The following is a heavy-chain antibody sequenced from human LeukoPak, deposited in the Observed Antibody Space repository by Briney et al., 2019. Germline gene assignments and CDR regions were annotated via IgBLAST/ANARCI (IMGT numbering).Heavy chain of an antibody. Sequence: SETLSLTCTVSGVSLRTYYWSWIRQPPGKGLEWIGYIYYSGSTDHNPSLKSRVTISVDRSKNQFSLKLSSVTAADTAVYYCARLPTLGFFDYWGQGALVTVSS. V-gene: IGHV4-59*01. J-gene: IGHJ4*02. CDR3: ARLPTLGFFDY. CDR1: GVSLRTYY. CDR2: IYYSGST.